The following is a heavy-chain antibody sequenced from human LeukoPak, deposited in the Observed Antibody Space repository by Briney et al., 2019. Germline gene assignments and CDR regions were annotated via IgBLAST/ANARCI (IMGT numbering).Heavy chain of an antibody. J-gene: IGHJ3*02. CDR2: IHDRGAT. V-gene: IGHV4-31*03. CDR1: GASVGGGASY. CDR3: ARDRDDSRGYVPAFDI. Sequence: SETLSLTCTVSGASVGGGASYWSWIRQYAGTGLEWIGYIHDRGATYYSPSLRSRVTMSLETSKNQFSLRLTSVTAADTALYYCARDRDDSRGYVPAFDIWGRGTMATVSS. D-gene: IGHD3-22*01.